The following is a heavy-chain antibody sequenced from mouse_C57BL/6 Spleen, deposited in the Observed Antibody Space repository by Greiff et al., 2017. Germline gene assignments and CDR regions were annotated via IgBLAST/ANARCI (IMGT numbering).Heavy chain of an antibody. CDR1: GYTFTDYN. V-gene: IGHV1-18*01. D-gene: IGHD2-2*01. CDR3: ARPGNGYDGLDV. Sequence: LVKPGASVKIPCKASGYTFTDYNMDWVKQSHGKSLEWIGDINPNNGGTIYNQKFKGKATLTVDKSSSTAYMELRSLTSEDTAVYYCARPGNGYDGLDVWGTGTTVTVSS. J-gene: IGHJ1*03. CDR2: INPNNGGT.